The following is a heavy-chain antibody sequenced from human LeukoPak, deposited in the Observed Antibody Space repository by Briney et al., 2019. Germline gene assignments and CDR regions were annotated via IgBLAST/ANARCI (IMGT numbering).Heavy chain of an antibody. V-gene: IGHV3-23*01. J-gene: IGHJ4*02. Sequence: GGSLRLSCAASGFTFSSYAMSWVRQAPGKGLEWVSAISGSDGRTDYADSVKGRFTISRDNSKNTLYLQMNSLRAEDTAVYYCAKQRTGGPSSTFDYWGQGTLVTVSS. CDR2: ISGSDGRT. CDR3: AKQRTGGPSSTFDY. CDR1: GFTFSSYA. D-gene: IGHD1-1*01.